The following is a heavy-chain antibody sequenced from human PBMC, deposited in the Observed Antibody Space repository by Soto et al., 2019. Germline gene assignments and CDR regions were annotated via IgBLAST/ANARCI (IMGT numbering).Heavy chain of an antibody. CDR3: ARAVPLDCSGGSQASWFSASCDYYYGMDV. D-gene: IGHD2-15*01. CDR2: IYYSGST. J-gene: IGHJ6*02. V-gene: IGHV4-59*01. CDR1: GGSISSYY. Sequence: PSETLSLTCTVSGGSISSYYWSWIRQPPGKGLEWIGYIYYSGSTNYNPSLKSRVTISVDTSKNQFSLKLSSVTAADTAVYYCARAVPLDCSGGSQASWFSASCDYYYGMDVWGQGTTVTVSS.